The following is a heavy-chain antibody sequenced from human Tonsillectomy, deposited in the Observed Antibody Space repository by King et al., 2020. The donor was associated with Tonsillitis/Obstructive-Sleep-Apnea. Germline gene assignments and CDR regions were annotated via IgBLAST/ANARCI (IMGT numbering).Heavy chain of an antibody. CDR1: GFTVSSNY. J-gene: IGHJ6*03. CDR2: IYSGGST. CDR3: ARGSVYNYYYYYLDV. Sequence: VQLVESGGGLVQPGGSLRLSCAASGFTVSSNYMSWVRQAPGKGLEWVSVIYSGGSTYYADSVKGRFTISRDNSKNTLYLQMNSLRAEDTAVYYCARGSVYNYYYYYLDVWGKGTTVTVSS. D-gene: IGHD3-3*01. V-gene: IGHV3-66*01.